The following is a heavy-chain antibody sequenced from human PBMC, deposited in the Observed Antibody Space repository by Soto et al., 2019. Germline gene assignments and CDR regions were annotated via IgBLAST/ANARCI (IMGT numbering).Heavy chain of an antibody. CDR3: AREIERLLGY. D-gene: IGHD3-3*01. J-gene: IGHJ4*02. CDR2: ISYDGRNK. Sequence: QVQLVESGGGVVQPGRSLRLSCAASGFTFSSYAMHWVRQAPGKGLEWVAVISYDGRNKYYADSVKGRFTISRDYSKNMLYLQMNRLRAEDTAVYYCAREIERLLGYWGQGTLVTVSS. CDR1: GFTFSSYA. V-gene: IGHV3-30*04.